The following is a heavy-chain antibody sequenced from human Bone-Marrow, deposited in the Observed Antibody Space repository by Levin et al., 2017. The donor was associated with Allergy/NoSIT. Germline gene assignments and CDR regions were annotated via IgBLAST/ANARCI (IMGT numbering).Heavy chain of an antibody. Sequence: PGGSLRLSCVASGLSFSDYYMSWIRQAPGKGLEWVAYISGSGHRIYYTDSVKGRFTISRDNARKSLSLQMNSLRAEDSAVYYCARGIGVSRSISIHGLPRDETTTWFDPWGQGTLVTVSS. CDR3: ARGIGVSRSISIHGLPRDETTTWFDP. D-gene: IGHD3-3*02. V-gene: IGHV3-11*01. CDR1: GLSFSDYY. CDR2: ISGSGHRI. J-gene: IGHJ5*02.